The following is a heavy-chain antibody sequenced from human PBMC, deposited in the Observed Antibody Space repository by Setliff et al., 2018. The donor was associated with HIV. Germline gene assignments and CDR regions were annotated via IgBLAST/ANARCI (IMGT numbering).Heavy chain of an antibody. Sequence: KPGGSLRLSCVASGFGFTFSSYCMDWFRQAPGKGLEWVSSISYGSTYIYQSDSVRGRFTIARDDAKKSLYLQMNSLGAEDTAVYYCARSGGIGNYHWDVWGKGTTVTVSS. CDR3: ARSGGIGNYHWDV. J-gene: IGHJ6*03. V-gene: IGHV3-21*01. CDR2: ISYGSTYI. D-gene: IGHD3-16*01. CDR1: GFGFTFSSYC.